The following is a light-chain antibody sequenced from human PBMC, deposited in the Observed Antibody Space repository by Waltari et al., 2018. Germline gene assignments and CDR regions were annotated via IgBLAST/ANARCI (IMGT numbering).Light chain of an antibody. CDR3: QHRHNWPLA. Sequence: EIVLTQSPATLFLSPGERATLSCRASQSVRSNLAWYQQKPGQAPRLLVSDASNRATGVPARFSGSGSGTDFTLIISSLEPEDFAVYYCQHRHNWPLAFGGGTKVEIK. CDR2: DAS. CDR1: QSVRSN. J-gene: IGKJ4*01. V-gene: IGKV3-11*01.